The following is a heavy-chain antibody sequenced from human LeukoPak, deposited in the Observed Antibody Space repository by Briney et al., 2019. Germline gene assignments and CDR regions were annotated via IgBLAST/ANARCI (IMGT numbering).Heavy chain of an antibody. CDR3: ARRGPRGSIVDEGFDI. V-gene: IGHV1-2*02. CDR2: INPNSGGT. CDR1: GYTFTGYY. J-gene: IGHJ3*02. Sequence: GASVKVSCKASGYTFTGYYMHWVRQAPGQGLEWMGWINPNSGGTNYAQKFQGRVTMTRDTSISTAYMELSRLRSDDTAVYYCARRGPRGSIVDEGFDIWGQGTMVTVSS. D-gene: IGHD3-22*01.